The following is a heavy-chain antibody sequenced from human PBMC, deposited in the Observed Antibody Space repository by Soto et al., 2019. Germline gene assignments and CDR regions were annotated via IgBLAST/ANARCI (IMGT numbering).Heavy chain of an antibody. D-gene: IGHD3-10*01. V-gene: IGHV3-23*01. CDR3: ARSYGSGTWVAFDI. Sequence: EVQLLESGGGLVQPGGSLRLSCAASGFTFSNYAMSWVRQAPGKGPEWVSCISGSGGRTYYADSVKGRFTISRDNPKNTLYLQLNSLRVEDTAVYYWARSYGSGTWVAFDIWGQGTMVTVAS. CDR2: ISGSGGRT. J-gene: IGHJ3*02. CDR1: GFTFSNYA.